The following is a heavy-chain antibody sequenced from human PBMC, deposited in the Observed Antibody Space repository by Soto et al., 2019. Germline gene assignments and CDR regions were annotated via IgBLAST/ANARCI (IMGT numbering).Heavy chain of an antibody. D-gene: IGHD6-13*01. CDR3: AKDLHVEQLVFIVDY. CDR2: ISGSGGST. V-gene: IGHV3-23*01. CDR1: GFTFSSYA. J-gene: IGHJ4*02. Sequence: PGGSLRLSCAASGFTFSSYAMSWVRQAPGKGLEWVSAISGSGGSTYYADSVKGRFTISRDNSKNTLYLQMNSLRAEDTAVYYCAKDLHVEQLVFIVDYWGQGTLVTVSS.